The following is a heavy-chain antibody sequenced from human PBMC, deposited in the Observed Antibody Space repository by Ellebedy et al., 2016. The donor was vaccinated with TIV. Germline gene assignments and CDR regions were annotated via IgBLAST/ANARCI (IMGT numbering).Heavy chain of an antibody. Sequence: GGSLRLSXAASGFTFRSYWMSWVRQAPGKGLEWVAVISYDGSNKYYADSVKGRFTISRDNSKNTLYLQMNSLRAEDTAVYYCAKMSVDMGDWGQGTLVNVAS. J-gene: IGHJ4*02. CDR2: ISYDGSNK. CDR1: GFTFRSYW. CDR3: AKMSVDMGD. V-gene: IGHV3-30*18. D-gene: IGHD1-26*01.